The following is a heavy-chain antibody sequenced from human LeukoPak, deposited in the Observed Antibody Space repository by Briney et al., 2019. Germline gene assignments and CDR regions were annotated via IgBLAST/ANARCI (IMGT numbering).Heavy chain of an antibody. CDR2: IYYSGST. D-gene: IGHD2-15*01. CDR1: GGSISLYH. V-gene: IGHV4-59*01. CDR3: ARGDFSGGYCYDY. Sequence: SETLSLTCTVSGGSISLYHWSWIRQPPGKGLEWIGHIYYSGSTNYNPSLKSRVTISIDTSKDQFSLRLSSVTAADTAVYYCARGDFSGGYCYDYWGQGTLVTVSS. J-gene: IGHJ4*02.